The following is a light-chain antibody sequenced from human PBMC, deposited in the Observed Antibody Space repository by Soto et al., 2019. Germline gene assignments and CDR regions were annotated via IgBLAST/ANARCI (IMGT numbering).Light chain of an antibody. CDR3: QKYNSAPWT. J-gene: IGKJ5*01. CDR2: AAS. Sequence: DIQMTQSPSSVSASVGDRVTITCRASQGISNYLAWYQQKPGKVPKLLIYAASALQSGVPSRYSGSGSGTDFTLTISRLQPEDVATYYCQKYNSAPWTFGQGTRLEIK. V-gene: IGKV1-27*01. CDR1: QGISNY.